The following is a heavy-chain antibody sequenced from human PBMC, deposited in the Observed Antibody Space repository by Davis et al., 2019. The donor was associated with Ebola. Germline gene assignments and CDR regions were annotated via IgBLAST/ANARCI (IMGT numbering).Heavy chain of an antibody. V-gene: IGHV3-74*01. Sequence: PGGSLRLSCAASGFTFSSYWMHWVSQAPGKGLVWVSRINSDGSSTSYADSVKGRFTISRYNAKNTLYLQMNSLRAEDTAVYYCARVKIGYSLRWFDPWGQGTLVTVSS. J-gene: IGHJ5*02. D-gene: IGHD5-18*01. CDR3: ARVKIGYSLRWFDP. CDR1: GFTFSSYW. CDR2: INSDGSST.